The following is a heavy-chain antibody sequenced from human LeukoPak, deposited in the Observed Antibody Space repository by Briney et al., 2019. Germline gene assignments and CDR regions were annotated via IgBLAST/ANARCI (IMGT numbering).Heavy chain of an antibody. CDR3: ARDRVAVAGQYQDWFDP. J-gene: IGHJ5*02. Sequence: SETLSLTCTVSGGSISSYYWSWIRQPPGKGLEWIGYIYCSGSTNYNPSLKSRVTISVDTSKNQFSLKLSSVTAADTAVYYCARDRVAVAGQYQDWFDPWGQGTLVTVSS. V-gene: IGHV4-59*01. CDR2: IYCSGST. D-gene: IGHD6-19*01. CDR1: GGSISSYY.